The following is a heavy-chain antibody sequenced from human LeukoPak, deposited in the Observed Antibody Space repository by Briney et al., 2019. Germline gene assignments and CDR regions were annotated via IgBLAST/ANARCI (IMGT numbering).Heavy chain of an antibody. V-gene: IGHV4-39*01. CDR3: ARPDFWSGYIDY. D-gene: IGHD3-3*01. CDR1: GGSISSSSYY. CDR2: IYYSGST. J-gene: IGHJ4*02. Sequence: SEALSLTCTVSGGSISSSSYYWGWIRQPPGKGLERIGSIYYSGSTYYNPSLKSRVTISVDTSKNQFSLKLSSVTAADTAVYYCARPDFWSGYIDYWGQGTLVTVSS.